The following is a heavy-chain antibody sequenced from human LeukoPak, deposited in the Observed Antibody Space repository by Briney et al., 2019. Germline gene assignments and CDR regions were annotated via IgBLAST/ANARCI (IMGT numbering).Heavy chain of an antibody. V-gene: IGHV3-23*01. Sequence: GGSLRLSCAASGFTFTTYAMNWVRQAPGKGLEWVSTVSSSGGSTYYADSVKGRFTISRDNSKNTVYLQMNSLRAEDTAVYYCARVWYYDFWSGYSCLDYWGQGTLVTVSS. CDR1: GFTFTTYA. CDR3: ARVWYYDFWSGYSCLDY. J-gene: IGHJ4*02. CDR2: VSSSGGST. D-gene: IGHD3-3*01.